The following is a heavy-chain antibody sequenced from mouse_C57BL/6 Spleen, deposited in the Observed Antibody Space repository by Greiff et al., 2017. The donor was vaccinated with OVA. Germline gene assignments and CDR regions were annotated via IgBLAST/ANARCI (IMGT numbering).Heavy chain of an antibody. CDR3: TEESYCGSSPDV. J-gene: IGHJ1*03. D-gene: IGHD1-1*01. CDR2: IDPENGDT. CDR1: GFNIKDDY. Sequence: VQLQQSGAELVRPGASVKLSCTASGFNIKDDYMHWVKQRPEQGLEWIGWIDPENGDTEYASKFQGKATITADTSSNTAYLQLSSLTSEDTAVYYCTEESYCGSSPDVWGTGTPVTVSS. V-gene: IGHV14-4*01.